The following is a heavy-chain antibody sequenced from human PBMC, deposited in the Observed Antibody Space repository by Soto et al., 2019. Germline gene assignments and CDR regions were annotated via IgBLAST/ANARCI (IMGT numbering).Heavy chain of an antibody. CDR1: GFTFSTSW. J-gene: IGHJ4*02. V-gene: IGHV3-74*01. CDR3: TRGGNYYSDY. CDR2: INGDGGTI. D-gene: IGHD1-7*01. Sequence: EVQLVEAGGGLVQPGGSLRLSCAASGFTFSTSWIHWVRQAPGKRLVWVSRINGDGGTIDYADSVKGRFTISRDNARKKVYLQMKSLSPDATTVYCCTRGGNYYSDYWGEGTLLTVSS.